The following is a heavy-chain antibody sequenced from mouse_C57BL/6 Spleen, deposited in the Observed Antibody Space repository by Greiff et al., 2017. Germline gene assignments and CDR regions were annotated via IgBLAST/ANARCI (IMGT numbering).Heavy chain of an antibody. CDR1: GYTFTSYW. V-gene: IGHV1-52*01. D-gene: IGHD1-1*01. CDR2: IDPSDSEN. Sequence: QVQLQQPGAELVRPGSSVKLSCKASGYTFTSYWMHWVKQRPIQGLEWIGNIDPSDSENHYNQKFKDKATLTVDKSSSTAYMQLRSLTSEDSAVYYCARWGTVVAEGDYWGQGTTLTVSS. CDR3: ARWGTVVAEGDY. J-gene: IGHJ2*01.